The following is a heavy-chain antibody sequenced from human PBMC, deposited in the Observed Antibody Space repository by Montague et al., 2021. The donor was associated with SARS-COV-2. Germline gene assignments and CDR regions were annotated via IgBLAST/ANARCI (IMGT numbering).Heavy chain of an antibody. CDR1: GGSFSGYY. D-gene: IGHD2-15*01. J-gene: IGHJ6*03. Sequence: SETLSLTCAVHGGSFSGYYRNWIRQPPGKGLEWIGEINHGGNTNYNPSLKNRLTISVDTSKNQFSLKLTSVATTDTAVYYCARLRDGVVPSPILGIGPYFTYYYMDVWGKGTTVTVSS. V-gene: IGHV4-34*01. CDR2: INHGGNT. CDR3: ARLRDGVVPSPILGIGPYFTYYYMDV.